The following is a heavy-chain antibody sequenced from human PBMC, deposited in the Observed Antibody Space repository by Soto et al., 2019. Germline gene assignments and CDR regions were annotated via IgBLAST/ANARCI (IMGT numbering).Heavy chain of an antibody. D-gene: IGHD4-17*01. CDR2: IWYDGTQK. V-gene: IGHV3-33*01. CDR1: GFTFNTYS. J-gene: IGHJ4*02. CDR3: ARAGGTTVTGLWHFDS. Sequence: PGGSLRLSCEASGFTFNTYSMHWFRQPPGKGLEWLAAIWYDGTQKYYADSVKGRFIISRDNPKKTLYLEMNSLRAEDTAVYYCARAGGTTVTGLWHFDSWGQGTLVTVSS.